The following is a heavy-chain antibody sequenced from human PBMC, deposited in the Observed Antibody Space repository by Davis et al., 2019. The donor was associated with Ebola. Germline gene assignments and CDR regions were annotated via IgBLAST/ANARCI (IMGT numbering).Heavy chain of an antibody. CDR2: INHSGST. J-gene: IGHJ6*02. CDR3: ARAKGDMITFGGVIVAYYYYGMDV. D-gene: IGHD3-16*02. CDR1: GGSFSGYY. V-gene: IGHV4-34*01. Sequence: SETLSLTCAVYGGSFSGYYWSWIRQPPGKGLEWIGEINHSGSTNSNPSLKSRVTISVDTSKNQFSLKLSSVTAADTAVYYCARAKGDMITFGGVIVAYYYYGMDVWGQGTTVTVSS.